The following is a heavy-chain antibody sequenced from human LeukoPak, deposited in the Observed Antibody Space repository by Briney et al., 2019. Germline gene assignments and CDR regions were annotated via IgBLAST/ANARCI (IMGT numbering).Heavy chain of an antibody. D-gene: IGHD3-9*01. CDR2: IYYSGNT. J-gene: IGHJ3*02. V-gene: IGHV4-59*01. CDR3: ARYFDWSDAFDI. CDR1: GDSIRSYY. Sequence: SETLSLTCTVSGDSIRSYYWSWIRQPPGKGLEWIGYIYYSGNTNYNPSLKSRVTILVDTSKTQFSLKLISVTAADTAVYYCARYFDWSDAFDIWGQGTMVNVSS.